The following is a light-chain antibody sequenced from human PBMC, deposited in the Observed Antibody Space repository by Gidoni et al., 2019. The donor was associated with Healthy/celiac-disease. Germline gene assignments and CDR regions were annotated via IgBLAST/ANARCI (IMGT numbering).Light chain of an antibody. J-gene: IGLJ2*01. CDR2: EGR. V-gene: IGLV2-23*01. CDR1: RSDVGSYNL. Sequence: QSALTQPASVSGSPGQSLTISCTGTRSDVGSYNLVSWYQQHPGTAPKLMIYEGRKRPSGVSKRFSGSKSGNTASLTISGLQAEDEADYYCCSYAGSSTPVVFGGGTKLTVL. CDR3: CSYAGSSTPVV.